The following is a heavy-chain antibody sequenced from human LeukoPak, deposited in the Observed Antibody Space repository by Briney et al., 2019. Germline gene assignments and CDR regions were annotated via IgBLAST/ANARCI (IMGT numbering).Heavy chain of an antibody. CDR1: GFTFSSYG. CDR3: AREMPRPMSSSGYYFFLPIDY. D-gene: IGHD3-22*01. V-gene: IGHV3-33*01. J-gene: IGHJ4*02. CDR2: IWYDGSNK. Sequence: GGSLRLSCAASGFTFSSYGMHWVRQAPGKGLEWVAVIWYDGSNKYYADSVQGRFTISRDNSKNTLYLQMNSLRAEDTAVYYCAREMPRPMSSSGYYFFLPIDYWGQGTLVTVSS.